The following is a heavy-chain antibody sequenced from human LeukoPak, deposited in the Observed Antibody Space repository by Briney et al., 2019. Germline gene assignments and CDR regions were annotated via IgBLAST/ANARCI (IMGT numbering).Heavy chain of an antibody. CDR1: GFTFSSYG. V-gene: IGHV3-23*01. CDR3: AKDMGIGSGWSFDY. Sequence: GGSLRLSCAASGFTFSSYGMSWVRQAPGKGLEWVSAISGSGGSTYYADSVKGRFTTSRDNSKNTLYLQMNSLRAEDTAVYYCAKDMGIGSGWSFDYWGQGTLVTISS. J-gene: IGHJ4*02. D-gene: IGHD6-19*01. CDR2: ISGSGGST.